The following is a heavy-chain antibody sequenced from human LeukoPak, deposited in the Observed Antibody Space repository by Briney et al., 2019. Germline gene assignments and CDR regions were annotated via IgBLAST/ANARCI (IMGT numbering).Heavy chain of an antibody. CDR3: VRVAVGEYNFHH. J-gene: IGHJ4*02. CDR1: GFTFSSYS. D-gene: IGHD6-19*01. Sequence: PGGSLRLSCAASGFTFSSYSMNWVRQAPGKGLEWVSSISSSSSYIYYADSVKGRFTISRDNAKNSLYLQMNSLRAEDTAVYYCVRVAVGEYNFHHWGQGTLVTVSS. CDR2: ISSSSSYI. V-gene: IGHV3-21*01.